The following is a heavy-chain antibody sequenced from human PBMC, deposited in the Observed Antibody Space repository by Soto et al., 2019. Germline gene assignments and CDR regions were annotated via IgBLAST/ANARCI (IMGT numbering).Heavy chain of an antibody. CDR3: ARVRWGSVLVRPGDY. CDR1: GFTLSNYW. Sequence: EVQLVESGGGLVQPGGSLRLSCAASGFTLSNYWMTWVRQAPGKGLEWVAKIKQDGSEKLYVDSVKGRFTISRDNAKNSLYLQMDSLRAEDTAIYYCARVRWGSVLVRPGDYWGQGALVTVSS. V-gene: IGHV3-7*01. D-gene: IGHD2-8*02. J-gene: IGHJ4*02. CDR2: IKQDGSEK.